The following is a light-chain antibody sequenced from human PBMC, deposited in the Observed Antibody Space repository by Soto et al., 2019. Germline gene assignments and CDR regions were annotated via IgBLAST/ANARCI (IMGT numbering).Light chain of an antibody. Sequence: EIVLTQSPATLSLSPGERATLSCRASQSVSSCLAWYQQKPGQAPRLLIYDASNTATGIPARFSGSGSGTDFTLTISSLEPEDFAVYYCQQYSSSPPITFGQGTRLEIK. CDR3: QQYSSSPPIT. V-gene: IGKV3-11*01. J-gene: IGKJ5*01. CDR2: DAS. CDR1: QSVSSC.